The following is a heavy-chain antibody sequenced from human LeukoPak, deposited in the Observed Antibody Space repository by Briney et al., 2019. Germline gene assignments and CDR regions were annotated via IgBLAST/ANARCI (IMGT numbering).Heavy chain of an antibody. CDR3: ARGPPRGKYYYMDV. Sequence: GGSLRLSCAASGFTFSSFDMHWLRHPTGQGLEWVSTIGTASDTYYPGSVEGRFTLSRDNAKNSLYLQMNSLTAGDTAVYYCARGPPRGKYYYMDVWGKGTTVTVSS. J-gene: IGHJ6*03. CDR1: GFTFSSFD. D-gene: IGHD1-1*01. V-gene: IGHV3-13*01. CDR2: IGTASDT.